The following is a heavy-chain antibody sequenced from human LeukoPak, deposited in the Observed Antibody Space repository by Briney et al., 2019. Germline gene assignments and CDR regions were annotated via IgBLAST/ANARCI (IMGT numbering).Heavy chain of an antibody. CDR2: IKQDGSEK. CDR1: GFSFSSYW. Sequence: GSLRLSCAASGFSFSSYWMSWVRQAPGKGRECVANIKQDGSEKYYVDSVKGRFTISRDNSTNTLCVPMHSLRAEDTAVYYCAKALLWFGDTDFDYWGQGTLVTVSS. J-gene: IGHJ4*02. D-gene: IGHD3-10*01. CDR3: AKALLWFGDTDFDY. V-gene: IGHV3-7*03.